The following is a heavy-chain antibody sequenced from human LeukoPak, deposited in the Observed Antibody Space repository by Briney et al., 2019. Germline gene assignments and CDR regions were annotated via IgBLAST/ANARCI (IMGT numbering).Heavy chain of an antibody. CDR1: GFTFCNAW. Sequence: GGSRRVPCAASGFTFCNAWMSWIRKAPGKGLACVGRIKSKTDGGTTDYAAPVKGRFTISRDDSKNTLYLQMNSLKTEDTAVYYCTTEPATDMVATIGGYWGQGTLVTVSS. J-gene: IGHJ4*02. CDR3: TTEPATDMVATIGGY. V-gene: IGHV3-15*01. D-gene: IGHD5-12*01. CDR2: IKSKTDGGTT.